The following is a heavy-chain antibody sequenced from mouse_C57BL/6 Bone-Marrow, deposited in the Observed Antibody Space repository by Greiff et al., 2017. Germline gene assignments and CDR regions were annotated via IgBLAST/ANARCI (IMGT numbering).Heavy chain of an antibody. CDR3: ARSGYPVPFDY. Sequence: QVQLQQSGAELVRPGTSVKMSCKASGYTFTNYWIGWAKQRPGHGLEWIGDIYPGGGYTNYNEKLKGKATLTADKSSSTAYMQFSSLTSEDSAIYYCARSGYPVPFDYWGQGTTLTVSS. J-gene: IGHJ2*01. CDR1: GYTFTNYW. D-gene: IGHD1-2*01. V-gene: IGHV1-63*01. CDR2: IYPGGGYT.